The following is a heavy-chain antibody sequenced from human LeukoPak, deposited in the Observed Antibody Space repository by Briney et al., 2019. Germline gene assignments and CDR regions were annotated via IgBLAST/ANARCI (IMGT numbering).Heavy chain of an antibody. V-gene: IGHV3-21*01. CDR1: GFRLGSYS. CDR2: MSSGGRYI. J-gene: IGHJ4*02. D-gene: IGHD3-3*01. Sequence: GGSLRLSCGASGFRLGSYSMDWVRQAPGKGLEWISSMSSGGRYIYYADSVRGRFTISRDNAKNSLSLLMNSLRAEDTAVYYCARDRPTGASRLFVVQWGQGTLVTVSS. CDR3: ARDRPTGASRLFVVQ.